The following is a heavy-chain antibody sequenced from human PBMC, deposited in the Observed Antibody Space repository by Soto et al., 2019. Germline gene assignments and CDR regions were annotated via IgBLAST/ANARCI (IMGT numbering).Heavy chain of an antibody. CDR3: ARDPPHILTGSGY. J-gene: IGHJ4*02. CDR2: IIPILGIA. V-gene: IGHV1-69*04. CDR1: GGTFSSYT. Sequence: ASVKVSCKASGGTFSSYTISWVRQAPGQGLEWMGRIIPILGIANYAQKFQGRVTITADKSTSTAYMELSSLRSEDTAVYYCARDPPHILTGSGYWGQGTLVTVSS. D-gene: IGHD3-9*01.